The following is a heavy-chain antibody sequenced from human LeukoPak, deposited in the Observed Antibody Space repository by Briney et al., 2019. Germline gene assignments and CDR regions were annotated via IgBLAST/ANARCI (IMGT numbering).Heavy chain of an antibody. V-gene: IGHV3-23*01. CDR1: GFTFSSYA. D-gene: IGHD3-22*01. Sequence: GGSLRLSCAASGFTFSSYAMSWVRQAPGKGLEWVSAISGRGGSTYYADSVKGRFTISRDNSKNTLYPQMNSLRAEDTAVYFCAKTNYYDSSGYHDCWGQGTLVTVSS. J-gene: IGHJ4*02. CDR2: ISGRGGST. CDR3: AKTNYYDSSGYHDC.